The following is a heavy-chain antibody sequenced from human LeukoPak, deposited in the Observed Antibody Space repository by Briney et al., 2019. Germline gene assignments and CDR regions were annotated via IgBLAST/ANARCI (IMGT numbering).Heavy chain of an antibody. V-gene: IGHV3-30*14. CDR1: GFTFSSYA. CDR2: ISYDGSNK. D-gene: IGHD2-8*01. Sequence: GRSLRLSCAASGFTFSSYAMHWVRQAPGKGLEWVAVISYDGSNKYYADSVKGRFTISRDNSKNTLYLQMNSLRAEDTAVYYCAREWGVPHYFDYWGQGTLVTVSS. J-gene: IGHJ4*02. CDR3: AREWGVPHYFDY.